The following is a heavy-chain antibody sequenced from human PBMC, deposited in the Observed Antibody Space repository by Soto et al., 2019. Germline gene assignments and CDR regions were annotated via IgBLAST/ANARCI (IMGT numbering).Heavy chain of an antibody. V-gene: IGHV3-30*18. J-gene: IGHJ4*02. D-gene: IGHD6-13*01. CDR3: VKYYSSSWYYFDY. CDR2: ISYDGSNK. Sequence: QVQLVESGGGVVQPGGSLRLSCAASGFTFRSCGMHWVRQAPGKGLEWVAVISYDGSNKYYADSVEGRFTISRDNSKNTLYLQMNSLRAEDTAVYYCVKYYSSSWYYFDYWGQGTLVTVSS. CDR1: GFTFRSCG.